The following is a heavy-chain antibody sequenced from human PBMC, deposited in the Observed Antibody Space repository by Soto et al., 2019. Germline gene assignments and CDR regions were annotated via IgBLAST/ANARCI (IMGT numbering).Heavy chain of an antibody. CDR1: GGSFSGYY. J-gene: IGHJ6*02. CDR3: ARGRGMDV. V-gene: IGHV4-34*01. CDR2: INHSGST. Sequence: SETLSLTCAVYGGSFSGYYWIWIRQPPGKGLEWIGEINHSGSTNYNPSLKSRVTISVDTSKNQFSLKLSSVTAADTAVYYCARGRGMDVWGQGTTVTVSS.